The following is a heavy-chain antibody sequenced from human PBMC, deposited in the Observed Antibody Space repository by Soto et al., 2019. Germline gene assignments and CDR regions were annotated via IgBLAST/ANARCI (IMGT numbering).Heavy chain of an antibody. D-gene: IGHD5-12*01. CDR1: GFTFDEHS. Sequence: EVRLVESGGGFVQPGRSLRLSCTVSGFTFDEHSMHWVRQAPGKGLEWVSGINYNGGRVAYVDSVRGRFTIARDNANNSLFLQMNSLRPEDTGLYFCSKGRPRYSGLDTVFAAWGEGAPVTVSS. J-gene: IGHJ5*02. V-gene: IGHV3-9*01. CDR2: INYNGGRV. CDR3: SKGRPRYSGLDTVFAA.